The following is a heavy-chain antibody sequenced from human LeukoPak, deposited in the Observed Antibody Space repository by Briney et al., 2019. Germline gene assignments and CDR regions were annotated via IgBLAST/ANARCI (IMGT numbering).Heavy chain of an antibody. CDR3: TRDVSLSQPGGFDY. Sequence: SRYSMYYADSVRGRFTISRDNTKNSVDLQMNILRADDTAVYYCTRDVSLSQPGGFDYWGHGSLVTVSS. CDR2: SRYSM. V-gene: IGHV3-21*01. J-gene: IGHJ4*01. D-gene: IGHD6-13*01.